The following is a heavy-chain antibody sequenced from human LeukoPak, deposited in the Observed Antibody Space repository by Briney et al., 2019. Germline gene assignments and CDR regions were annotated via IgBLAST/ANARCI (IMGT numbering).Heavy chain of an antibody. CDR1: GFTFSSYS. D-gene: IGHD6-13*01. CDR2: ISSSSSYI. J-gene: IGHJ3*02. Sequence: GGSLRLTCAASGFTFSSYSMNWVRQAPGKGLEWVSSISSSSSYIYYADSVKGRFTISRDNAKNSLYLQMNSLRAEDTAVYYCARGSSSWYGDAFDIWGQGTMVTVSS. V-gene: IGHV3-21*01. CDR3: ARGSSSWYGDAFDI.